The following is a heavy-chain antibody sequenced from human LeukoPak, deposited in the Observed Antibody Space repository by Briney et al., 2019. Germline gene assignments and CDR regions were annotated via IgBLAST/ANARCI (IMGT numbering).Heavy chain of an antibody. CDR3: ARSQSGVFDV. CDR1: GSTFSNYW. J-gene: IGHJ3*01. V-gene: IGHV3-74*01. CDR2: LNGDGTNI. Sequence: PGGSLRLSCAASGSTFSNYWMQWVRQVPGKGLVWVSRLNGDGTNIIYADSVRGRFTISRDNAENTLYLQMNRLRAEDTALYYCARSQSGVFDVWGQGTMVTVSS. D-gene: IGHD2-8*01.